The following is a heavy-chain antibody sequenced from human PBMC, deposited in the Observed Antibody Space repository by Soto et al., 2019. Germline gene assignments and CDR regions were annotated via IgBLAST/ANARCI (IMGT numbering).Heavy chain of an antibody. D-gene: IGHD1-1*01. CDR2: IYYSGST. CDR3: ARDPPTGNFVFDP. CDR1: GGSISSGGYY. J-gene: IGHJ5*02. Sequence: PSETLSLTCTVSGGSISSGGYYWSWIRQHPGKGLEWIGYIYYSGSTYYNPSLKSRVTISVDTSKNQFSLKLSSVTAADTAVYYCARDPPTGNFVFDPWGQGTLVTVSS. V-gene: IGHV4-31*03.